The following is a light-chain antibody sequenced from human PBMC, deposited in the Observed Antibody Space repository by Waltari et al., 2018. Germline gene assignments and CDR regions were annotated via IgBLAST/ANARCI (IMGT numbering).Light chain of an antibody. CDR1: SYNIGRDT. Sequence: QSVLTQPPSASGTPGQRVTISCSGSSYNIGRDTVNWYQQVPGTAPKLLTYGNDQRPSGVPDRFSGSKSGTSASLAITGLQSEDEADYYCATWDDSLNGRVFGGGTKLTVL. CDR3: ATWDDSLNGRV. CDR2: GND. V-gene: IGLV1-44*01. J-gene: IGLJ3*02.